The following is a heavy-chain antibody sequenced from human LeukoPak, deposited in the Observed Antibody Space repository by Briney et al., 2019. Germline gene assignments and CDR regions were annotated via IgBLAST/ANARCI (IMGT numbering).Heavy chain of an antibody. CDR1: GYSFTSYW. J-gene: IGHJ4*02. CDR2: IYPGDSDT. CDR3: ARGIKPIRYYYGSRVFYFDY. V-gene: IGHV5-51*01. Sequence: GESLKISCTGSGYSFTSYWIGWVRQMPGKGLEWMGIIYPGDSDTRYSPFFQGQVTISADKSISTAYLQWSSLKASDTAMYYCARGIKPIRYYYGSRVFYFDYWGQGILVSVSS. D-gene: IGHD3-10*01.